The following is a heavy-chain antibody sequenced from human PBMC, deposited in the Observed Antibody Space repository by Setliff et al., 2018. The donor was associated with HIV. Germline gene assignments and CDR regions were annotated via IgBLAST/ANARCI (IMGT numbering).Heavy chain of an antibody. J-gene: IGHJ6*02. CDR3: ARVGYCSSTNCYWGRPSYGMGV. D-gene: IGHD2-2*01. V-gene: IGHV4-38-2*02. Sequence: SETLSLTCTVSSYSVTSGYYWAWIRQPPGEGLEWIGNMYPSGSSYFNPTLQSRVTMSADTSKKQFFLKLSSVTAADTAVYYCARVGYCSSTNCYWGRPSYGMGVWGQGTTVTVSS. CDR2: MYPSGSS. CDR1: SYSVTSGYY.